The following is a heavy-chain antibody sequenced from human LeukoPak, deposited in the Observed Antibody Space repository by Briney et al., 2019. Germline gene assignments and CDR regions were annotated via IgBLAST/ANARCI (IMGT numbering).Heavy chain of an antibody. CDR1: GGSFIGYY. D-gene: IGHD6-25*01. J-gene: IGHJ6*02. CDR2: INHSGST. Sequence: SETLSLTCAVYGGSFIGYYWSWIRQPPGKGLEWIGEINHSGSTNYNPSLKSRVTISVDTSKNQFSLKLSSVTAADTAVYYCARGVQRGYYGMDVWGQGTTVTVSS. CDR3: ARGVQRGYYGMDV. V-gene: IGHV4-34*01.